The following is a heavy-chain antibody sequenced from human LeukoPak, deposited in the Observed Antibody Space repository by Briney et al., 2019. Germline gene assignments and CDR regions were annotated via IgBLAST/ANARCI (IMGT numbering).Heavy chain of an antibody. CDR2: SSASGDSP. Sequence: GGSLRLSRTASGFTFNNYAMSWVRQAPGKGLEWVSASSASGDSPYYADSVKGRFTISGDNSKNTLDLQMNSLRVEDTAVYYCAKGVYGSGSYREYFEQWGQGTLVTVSS. V-gene: IGHV3-23*01. J-gene: IGHJ1*01. CDR3: AKGVYGSGSYREYFEQ. CDR1: GFTFNNYA. D-gene: IGHD3-10*01.